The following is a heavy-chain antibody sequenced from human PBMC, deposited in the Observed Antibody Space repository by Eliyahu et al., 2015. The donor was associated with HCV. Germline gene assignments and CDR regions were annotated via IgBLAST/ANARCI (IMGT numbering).Heavy chain of an antibody. D-gene: IGHD2-21*02. CDR2: ISYDGSNK. Sequence: QVQLVESGGGVVQPGRSLRLSCAASGFTFSSYGMHWVRQAPGKGLEWVAVISYDGSNKYYANSGKGPFPISRDNSKNTLYLQMNSLRAEDTAVYYCAKDLAYCGGDCLSPFDPWGQGTLVTVSS. CDR3: AKDLAYCGGDCLSPFDP. V-gene: IGHV3-30*18. CDR1: GFTFSSYG. J-gene: IGHJ5*02.